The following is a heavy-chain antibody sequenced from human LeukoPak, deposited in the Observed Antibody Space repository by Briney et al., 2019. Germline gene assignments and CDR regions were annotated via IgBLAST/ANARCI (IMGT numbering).Heavy chain of an antibody. Sequence: GSLRLSCAASGFTFSSYSMNWVRQAPGKGLEWVSSISSSSSYIYYADSVKGRFTISRDNAKNSLYLQMNSLRAEDTAVYYCARDRAAVFDYYGSGSYNYWGQGTLVTVSS. V-gene: IGHV3-21*01. J-gene: IGHJ4*02. CDR1: GFTFSSYS. CDR3: ARDRAAVFDYYGSGSYNY. D-gene: IGHD3-10*01. CDR2: ISSSSSYI.